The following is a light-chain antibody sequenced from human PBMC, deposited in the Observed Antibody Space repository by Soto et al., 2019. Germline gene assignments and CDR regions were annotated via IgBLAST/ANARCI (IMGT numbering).Light chain of an antibody. CDR1: SSDIGSYNR. CDR3: RLYTRISTYV. V-gene: IGLV2-18*01. Sequence: QSALTQPPSVSGSPGQSVTISCTGISSDIGSYNRVSWYQQPPGTAPKLMIYEVNNRPSGVPDRFSGSTSGNTDSLTISGLQAEDEADYYCRLYTRISTYVFGTGTKVTVL. J-gene: IGLJ1*01. CDR2: EVN.